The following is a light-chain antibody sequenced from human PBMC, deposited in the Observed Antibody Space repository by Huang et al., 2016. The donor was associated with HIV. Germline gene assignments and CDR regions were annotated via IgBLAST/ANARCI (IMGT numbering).Light chain of an antibody. CDR2: AAS. V-gene: IGKV3-15*01. J-gene: IGKJ1*01. CDR3: QQYDSWLWT. CDR1: QSVGGN. Sequence: EIVMTQSPATLSVSPGGGATLSCRASQSVGGNLAWYQQRPGQAPRLRIYAASTRATGVPARFSGSGSGTEVTLTISSLQSEDFALYYCQQYDSWLWTFGQGTQVEIK.